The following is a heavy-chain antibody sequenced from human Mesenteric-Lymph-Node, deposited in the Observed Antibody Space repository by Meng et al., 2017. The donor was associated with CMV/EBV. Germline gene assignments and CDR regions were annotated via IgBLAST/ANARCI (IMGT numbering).Heavy chain of an antibody. D-gene: IGHD3-10*01. Sequence: GGSLILSCAASGFKFSSYSMNWVRQAPGKGLEWVSSISTSSSFIYYADSLKGRFTISRDNAKNSLYLQIDSLRAEDTAVYYCARLLWFGEFGYWGQGTLVTVSS. CDR1: GFKFSSYS. CDR2: ISTSSSFI. V-gene: IGHV3-21*01. J-gene: IGHJ4*02. CDR3: ARLLWFGEFGY.